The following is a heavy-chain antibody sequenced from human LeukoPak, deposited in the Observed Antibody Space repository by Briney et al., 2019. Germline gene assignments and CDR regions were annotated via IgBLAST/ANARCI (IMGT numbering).Heavy chain of an antibody. D-gene: IGHD3-10*01. V-gene: IGHV4-59*01. CDR1: GGSISNYF. Sequence: SETLSLTCTVSGGSISNYFWSWIRQPPGKGLEWIGYIYYTGSTNYNPSLKSRVTISVGTSKNQFSLKLSSVTAADTAVYYCSRPSRSISTAGAFDIWGQGTMVTVSS. J-gene: IGHJ3*02. CDR2: IYYTGST. CDR3: SRPSRSISTAGAFDI.